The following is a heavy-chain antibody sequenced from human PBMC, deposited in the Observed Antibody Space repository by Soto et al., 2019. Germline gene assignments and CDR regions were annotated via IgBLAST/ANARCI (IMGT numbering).Heavy chain of an antibody. Sequence: QPGGSLRLSCAASGFTFSSYAMRWVRQAPGKGLEWVSAISGSGGSTYYADSVKGRFTISRDNSKNTLYLQMNSLRSEDTAVYYCAKSRRARFLDDYWGQGTLVTVSS. CDR3: AKSRRARFLDDY. J-gene: IGHJ4*02. D-gene: IGHD3-3*01. CDR1: GFTFSSYA. CDR2: ISGSGGST. V-gene: IGHV3-23*01.